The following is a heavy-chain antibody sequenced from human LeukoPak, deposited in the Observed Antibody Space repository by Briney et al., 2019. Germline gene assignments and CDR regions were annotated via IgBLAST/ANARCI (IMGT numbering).Heavy chain of an antibody. Sequence: SETLSLTCIVSGASLGSYSWSWIRQPPGKGLEWIGYIYSNGGTNYNPSLKSRLTMSIDTSKNQISLKLRSVTLADSAMYYCARGGYIYGLWGQGTLVTVSS. V-gene: IGHV4-4*09. D-gene: IGHD5-18*01. CDR3: ARGGYIYGL. J-gene: IGHJ4*02. CDR2: IYSNGGT. CDR1: GASLGSYS.